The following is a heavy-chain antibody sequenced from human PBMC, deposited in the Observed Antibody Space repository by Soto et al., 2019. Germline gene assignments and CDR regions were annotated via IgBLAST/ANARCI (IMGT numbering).Heavy chain of an antibody. D-gene: IGHD3-10*01. CDR2: ISGSGGST. CDR1: GFTFSSYA. CDR3: AKEGPLLWFRY. Sequence: EVQLLESGGGLVQPGGSLRLSCAASGFTFSSYAMSWVRQAPGKGLEWVSAISGSGGSTYYADSVKGRFTISRDNSKNPVYLQINSLEAEDTAVYYCAKEGPLLWFRYWGQGTLVTVSS. V-gene: IGHV3-23*01. J-gene: IGHJ4*02.